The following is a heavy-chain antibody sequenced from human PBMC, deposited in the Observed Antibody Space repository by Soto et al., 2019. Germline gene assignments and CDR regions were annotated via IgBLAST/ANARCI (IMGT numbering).Heavy chain of an antibody. J-gene: IGHJ6*02. Sequence: GGSLRLSCAVSGFTFNSHSMNWVRQPPGKGLESVSSISSANAYIYYADSVKGRFTISRDNASNSLYLQMNRLRAEETAVYYCARTINFGLPGNVMKVWGQGNTVTVSS. CDR1: GFTFNSHS. D-gene: IGHD2-8*01. V-gene: IGHV3-21*01. CDR2: ISSANAYI. CDR3: ARTINFGLPGNVMKV.